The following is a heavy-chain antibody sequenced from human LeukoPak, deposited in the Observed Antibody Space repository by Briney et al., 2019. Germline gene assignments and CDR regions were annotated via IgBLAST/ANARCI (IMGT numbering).Heavy chain of an antibody. V-gene: IGHV4-34*01. CDR3: ARGSNYNWNARPKSDY. J-gene: IGHJ4*02. CDR2: INHSGST. Sequence: RTSETLSLTCAVYGGSFSGYYWSWIRQPPGKGLEWIGEINHSGSTNYNPSLKSRVTISVDTSKNQFSLKLSSVTAADTAVYYCARGSNYNWNARPKSDYWGQGTLVTVSS. D-gene: IGHD1-20*01. CDR1: GGSFSGYY.